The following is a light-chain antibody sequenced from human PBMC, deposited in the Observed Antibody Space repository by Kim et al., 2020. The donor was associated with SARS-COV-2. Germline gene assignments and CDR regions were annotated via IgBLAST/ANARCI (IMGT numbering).Light chain of an antibody. CDR3: QQYNNWPET. V-gene: IGKV3-15*01. J-gene: IGKJ2*01. CDR2: DAS. Sequence: EIVMTQSPVTLSVSPGERATLSCRASQSVNDNIAWYQQKPGQAPRLLIYDASARATGIPARFSGSGSGTEFTLTISSLQSDDFAVYHCQQYNNWPETFGQGTKLEI. CDR1: QSVNDN.